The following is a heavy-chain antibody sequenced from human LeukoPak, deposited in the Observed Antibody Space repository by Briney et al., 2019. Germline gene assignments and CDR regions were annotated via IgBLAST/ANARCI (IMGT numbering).Heavy chain of an antibody. V-gene: IGHV4-59*01. CDR2: IYYSGNT. D-gene: IGHD6-19*01. Sequence: SETLSLTCTVSGGSISSYYWSWNRQPPGKGLEWIGYIYYSGNTNYNPSLKGRVTISVDTSKNQFSLKLSSVTAADTAVYYCARVRYSSGWYPFDYWGQGTLVTVSS. CDR3: ARVRYSSGWYPFDY. CDR1: GGSISSYY. J-gene: IGHJ4*02.